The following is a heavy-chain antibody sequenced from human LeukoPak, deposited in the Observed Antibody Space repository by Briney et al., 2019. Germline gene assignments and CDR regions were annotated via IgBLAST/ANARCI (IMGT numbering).Heavy chain of an antibody. D-gene: IGHD4-11*01. Sequence: SETLSLTCTVSGGSISSYYWSWIRQPPGKGLEWIGYIYYSGSTNYNPSLKSRVTISVDTSKNQFSLKLSSVTAADTAVYYCASHDYSNYDPHAFDIWGQGTMVTVSS. J-gene: IGHJ3*02. V-gene: IGHV4-59*08. CDR2: IYYSGST. CDR3: ASHDYSNYDPHAFDI. CDR1: GGSISSYY.